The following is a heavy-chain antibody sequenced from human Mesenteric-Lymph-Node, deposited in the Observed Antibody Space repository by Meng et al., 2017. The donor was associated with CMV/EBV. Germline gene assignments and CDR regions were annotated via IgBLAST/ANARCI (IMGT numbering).Heavy chain of an antibody. J-gene: IGHJ4*02. CDR1: GFTFSSYS. D-gene: IGHD3-3*01. CDR3: AREGYFTFWSGYHETLDY. V-gene: IGHV3-48*01. CDR2: ISGSGAI. Sequence: GGSLRLSCVASGFTFSSYSMNWVRQAPGKGLEWVSYISGSGAIYYADSLRGRFTISRDNSKNTLYLQMNSLRAEDTAVYYCAREGYFTFWSGYHETLDYWGRGTLVTVSS.